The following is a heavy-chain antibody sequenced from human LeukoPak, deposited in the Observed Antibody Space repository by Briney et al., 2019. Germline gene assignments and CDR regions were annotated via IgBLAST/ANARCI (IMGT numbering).Heavy chain of an antibody. Sequence: GGSLRLSCAASGFTFSSYEMNWVRQAPGKGLEWVSATSSSDAGTYHADSVRGWFTISRDNSKNTLYLQMNSLRVEDAAVYYCARAPVTSCRGAYCYPFDYWGQGTLVTVSS. CDR2: TSSSDAGT. D-gene: IGHD2-21*01. CDR1: GFTFSSYE. J-gene: IGHJ4*02. V-gene: IGHV3-23*01. CDR3: ARAPVTSCRGAYCYPFDY.